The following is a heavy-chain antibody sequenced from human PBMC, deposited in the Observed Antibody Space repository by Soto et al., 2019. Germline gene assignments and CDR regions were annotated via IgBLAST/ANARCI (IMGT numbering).Heavy chain of an antibody. Sequence: QLQPQESGPGLVKPSETLSLTCTVSGDSISSNSYYWGWIRQPPGKGLEWIGSIYYSGITYYNPSLKSRVTISVDTSKNQFSLKLSSVTAADTAFYYCARQSSTSLASRYFDYWGQGTLVTVSS. V-gene: IGHV4-39*01. CDR1: GDSISSNSYY. D-gene: IGHD3-3*01. CDR2: IYYSGIT. J-gene: IGHJ4*02. CDR3: ARQSSTSLASRYFDY.